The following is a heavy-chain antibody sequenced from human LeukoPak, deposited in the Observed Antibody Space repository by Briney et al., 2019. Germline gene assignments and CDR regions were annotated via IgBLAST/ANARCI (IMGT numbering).Heavy chain of an antibody. CDR3: ARVGGSYYYDSSGSMTH. V-gene: IGHV3-21*01. Sequence: GGSLRLSCAASGFTFSSYSMNWVRQAPGKGLEWVSSISSSSSYIYYADSVKGRFTISRDNAKNSLYLQMNSLRAEDTAVYYCARVGGSYYYDSSGSMTHWGQGTLVTVSS. D-gene: IGHD3-22*01. CDR2: ISSSSSYI. CDR1: GFTFSSYS. J-gene: IGHJ4*02.